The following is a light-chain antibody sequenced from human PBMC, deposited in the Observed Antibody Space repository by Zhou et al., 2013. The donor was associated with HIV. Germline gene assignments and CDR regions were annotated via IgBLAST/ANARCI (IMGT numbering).Light chain of an antibody. J-gene: IGKJ5*01. V-gene: IGKV3-15*01. CDR1: QSVRSG. Sequence: ERVMTQSPSTLSLSPGERATLSCRASQSVRSGVAWYQQKPGQAPRLLIYDASTRATGIPPRFSGSGSGTEFILTISSLQPEDFAVYYCQQYGSSLYPFGQGTRLEIK. CDR2: DAS. CDR3: QQYGSSLYP.